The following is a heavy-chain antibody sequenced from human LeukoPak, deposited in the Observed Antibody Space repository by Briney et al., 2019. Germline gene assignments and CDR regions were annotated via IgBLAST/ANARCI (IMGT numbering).Heavy chain of an antibody. D-gene: IGHD2-21*02. CDR2: INPNSGGT. CDR3: ARVDYCGGDCYPYYFDY. CDR1: GYTFTGYY. V-gene: IGHV1-2*02. Sequence: ASVKVSCKASGYTFTGYYMHWVRQAPGQGLEWMGWINPNSGGTNYAQKFQGRVTMTRDTSISTAYMELSRLRSDDTAVYYCARVDYCGGDCYPYYFDYWGQGTLVTVSS. J-gene: IGHJ4*02.